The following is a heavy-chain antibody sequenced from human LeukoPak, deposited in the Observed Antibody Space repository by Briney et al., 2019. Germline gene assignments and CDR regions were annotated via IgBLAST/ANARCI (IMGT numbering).Heavy chain of an antibody. D-gene: IGHD3-22*01. V-gene: IGHV3-66*02. CDR3: AREYNGYYYDSSGYYDY. J-gene: IGHJ4*02. CDR1: GFTVSSNY. Sequence: GGSLRLSCAASGFTVSSNYMSWVRQAPGKGLEWVSVIYSGGSTYYADSVKGRFTISRDNFKNTLYLQMNSLRAEDTAVYYCAREYNGYYYDSSGYYDYWGQGTLVTVSS. CDR2: IYSGGST.